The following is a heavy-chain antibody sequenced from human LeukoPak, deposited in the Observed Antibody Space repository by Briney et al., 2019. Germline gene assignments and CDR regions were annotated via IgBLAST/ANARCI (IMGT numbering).Heavy chain of an antibody. CDR3: ARDSGSYYRNDAFDI. D-gene: IGHD1-26*01. CDR1: GGSISSYY. CDR2: IYYSGST. V-gene: IGHV4-59*01. Sequence: SETLSLTCTVSGGSISSYYWSWVRQPPGKGLEWIGYIYYSGSTKYNPSLKSRVTISVDTSKNQFSLKLSSVTAADTAVYYCARDSGSYYRNDAFDIWGQGTMVTVSS. J-gene: IGHJ3*02.